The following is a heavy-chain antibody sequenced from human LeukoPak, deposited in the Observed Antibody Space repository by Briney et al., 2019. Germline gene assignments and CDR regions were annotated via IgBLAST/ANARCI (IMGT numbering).Heavy chain of an antibody. V-gene: IGHV4-61*01. Sequence: SETLSLTCTVSGGSVSSGSYYWSWLRQPPGTGLEWIGYIYYSGSTNYNPSLKSRVTISVDTSKNQFSLKLSSVTAADTAVYYCARGSYGDYVLDDAFDIWGQGTMVTVSS. CDR2: IYYSGST. D-gene: IGHD4-17*01. J-gene: IGHJ3*02. CDR3: ARGSYGDYVLDDAFDI. CDR1: GGSVSSGSYY.